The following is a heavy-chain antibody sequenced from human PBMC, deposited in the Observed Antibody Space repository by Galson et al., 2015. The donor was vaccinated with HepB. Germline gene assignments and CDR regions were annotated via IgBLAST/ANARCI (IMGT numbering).Heavy chain of an antibody. D-gene: IGHD5-18*01. CDR3: AKGYGLFDS. J-gene: IGHJ5*01. CDR1: GFVFDTHA. CDR2: ISGNGDST. V-gene: IGHV3-23*01. Sequence: CAASGFVFDTHAMSWVRQAPGRGLEWISGISGNGDSTFYADSVKGRFTVSRDNSNNMLYLQMNSLRAEDAGLYFCAKGYGLFDSWGQGILVTVSS.